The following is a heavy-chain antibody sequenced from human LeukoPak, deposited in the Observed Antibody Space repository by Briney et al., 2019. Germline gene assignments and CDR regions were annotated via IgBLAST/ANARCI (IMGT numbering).Heavy chain of an antibody. CDR1: GFTFSSYG. Sequence: PGGSLRLSCAASGFTFSSYGMHWVRQAPGKGLEWVANIKQDGSEKYYVDSVKGRFTISRDNAKNSLYLQMNSLRAEDTAVYYCARVSGAGGYDTTFDYWGQGTLVTVSS. D-gene: IGHD5-12*01. V-gene: IGHV3-7*01. CDR2: IKQDGSEK. CDR3: ARVSGAGGYDTTFDY. J-gene: IGHJ4*02.